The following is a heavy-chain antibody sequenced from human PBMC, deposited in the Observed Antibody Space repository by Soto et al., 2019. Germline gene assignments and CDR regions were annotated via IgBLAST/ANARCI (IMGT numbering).Heavy chain of an antibody. CDR1: GFTFSSYG. D-gene: IGHD2-2*01. Sequence: GGSLRLSGAASGFTFSSYGMHWVRQAPGKGLEGVAVISYDGSNKYYADSVKGRFTISRDNSKNTLYLQMNSLRAEDTAVYYCARSSTSGYFEHWGPGTLVTVPS. J-gene: IGHJ4*02. CDR2: ISYDGSNK. CDR3: ARSSTSGYFEH. V-gene: IGHV3-30-3*01.